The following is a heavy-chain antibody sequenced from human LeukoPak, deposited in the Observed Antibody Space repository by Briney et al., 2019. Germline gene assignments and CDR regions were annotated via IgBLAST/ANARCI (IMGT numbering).Heavy chain of an antibody. CDR3: ARDPRPMGGFDY. CDR1: GGSISSGSYY. Sequence: KPSETLSLTCTVSGGSISSGSYYWSWIRQPAGKGLEWIGRIYTSGSTNYNPSLKSRVTISVDTSKNQFSLKLSSVSAADTAVYYCARDPRPMGGFDYWGQGTLVTVSS. V-gene: IGHV4-61*02. J-gene: IGHJ4*02. CDR2: IYTSGST.